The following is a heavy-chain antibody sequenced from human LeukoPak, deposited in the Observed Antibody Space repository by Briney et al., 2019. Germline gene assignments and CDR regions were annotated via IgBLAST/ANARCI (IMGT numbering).Heavy chain of an antibody. CDR1: GYTFTNYD. V-gene: IGHV1-8*03. CDR2: MNPDSGNT. Sequence: ASVKVSCKASGYTFTNYDINWVRQAPGQGLEWMGWMNPDSGNTGYAQKFQGRVTIIRNTSISTAYMELSSLRSEDTAVYYCARDHVSTMIVVVGAFDIWGQGTMVTVSS. CDR3: ARDHVSTMIVVVGAFDI. D-gene: IGHD3-22*01. J-gene: IGHJ3*02.